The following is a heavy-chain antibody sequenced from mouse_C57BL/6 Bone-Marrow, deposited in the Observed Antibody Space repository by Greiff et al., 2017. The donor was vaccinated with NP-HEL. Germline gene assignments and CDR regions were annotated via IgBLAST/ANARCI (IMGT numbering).Heavy chain of an antibody. CDR1: GFTFSSYA. J-gene: IGHJ3*01. Sequence: EVQRVESGGGLVKPGGSLKLSCAASGFTFSSYAMSWVRQTPEKRLEWVATISDGGSYTYYPDNVKGRFTISRDNAKNNLYLQMSHLKSEDTAMYYCARDGLGRVAYWGQGTLVTVSA. CDR2: ISDGGSYT. V-gene: IGHV5-4*01. D-gene: IGHD4-1*01. CDR3: ARDGLGRVAY.